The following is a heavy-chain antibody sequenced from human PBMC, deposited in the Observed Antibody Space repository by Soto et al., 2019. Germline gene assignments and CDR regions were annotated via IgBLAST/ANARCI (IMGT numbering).Heavy chain of an antibody. D-gene: IGHD4-17*01. Sequence: GESLKISCNGSGYSFTSYWIGWVRQMPGKGLEWMGIIYPGDSDTRYSPSFQGQATISADKSISTAYLQWSSLKASDTAMYYCARQRDGNSHFTIGKYYYYYGMDVWGQGTTVTVYS. J-gene: IGHJ6*02. V-gene: IGHV5-51*01. CDR1: GYSFTSYW. CDR2: IYPGDSDT. CDR3: ARQRDGNSHFTIGKYYYYYGMDV.